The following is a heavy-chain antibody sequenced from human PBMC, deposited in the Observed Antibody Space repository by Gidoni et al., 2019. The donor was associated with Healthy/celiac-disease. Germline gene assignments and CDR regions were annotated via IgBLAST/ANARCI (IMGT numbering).Heavy chain of an antibody. D-gene: IGHD2-21*01. Sequence: QVQLQESGPGLVKPSETLSLTCTVSGYSTSSGYYWGWIRQPPGKGLEWIGSIDHSGRNYYNPSLQSRVTISVDTSKKQFSLKMSSVTAADTAVYYCARVCIVWDWFDPWGQGTLVTVSS. CDR3: ARVCIVWDWFDP. V-gene: IGHV4-38-2*02. J-gene: IGHJ5*02. CDR1: GYSTSSGYY. CDR2: IDHSGRN.